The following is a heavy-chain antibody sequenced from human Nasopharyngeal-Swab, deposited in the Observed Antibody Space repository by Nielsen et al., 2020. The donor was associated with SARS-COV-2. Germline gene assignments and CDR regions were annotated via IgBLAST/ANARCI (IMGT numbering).Heavy chain of an antibody. D-gene: IGHD6-13*01. V-gene: IGHV1-3*01. CDR3: ARVGGSSWYFDY. CDR2: INAGNGNT. Sequence: ASVKVSCKASGYTFTSYAMHWVRQAPGQRLEWMGWINAGNGNTKYSQKFQGRVTITRDTSASTAYMELSSLRSEDTAVYYCARVGGSSWYFDYWGQGTLVTVSS. J-gene: IGHJ4*02. CDR1: GYTFTSYA.